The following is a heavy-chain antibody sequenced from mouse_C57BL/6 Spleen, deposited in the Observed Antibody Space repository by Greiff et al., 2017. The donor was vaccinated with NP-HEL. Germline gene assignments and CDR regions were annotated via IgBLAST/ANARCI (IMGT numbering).Heavy chain of an antibody. D-gene: IGHD1-1*01. Sequence: QVQLKESGPELVKPGASVKISCKASGYAFSSSWMNWVKQRPGKGLEWIGRIYPGDGDTNYNGKFKGKATLTADKSSSTAYMQLSSLTSEDSAVYFCARWGYGSSSFAYWGQGTLVTVSA. CDR2: IYPGDGDT. V-gene: IGHV1-82*01. J-gene: IGHJ3*01. CDR1: GYAFSSSW. CDR3: ARWGYGSSSFAY.